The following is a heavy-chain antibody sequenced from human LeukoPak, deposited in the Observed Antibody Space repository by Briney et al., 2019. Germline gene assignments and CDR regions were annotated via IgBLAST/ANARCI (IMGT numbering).Heavy chain of an antibody. CDR1: GYTFTGYY. V-gene: IGHV1-2*02. CDR3: ARGRAEYYYDSSGLDY. J-gene: IGHJ4*02. Sequence: GASVKVSCKASGYTFTGYYMHWVRQAPGQGLEWMGWINPNSGGTNYAQKLQGRVTMTTDTSTSTAYMELRSLRSDDTAVYYCARGRAEYYYDSSGLDYWGQGTLVTVSS. CDR2: INPNSGGT. D-gene: IGHD3-22*01.